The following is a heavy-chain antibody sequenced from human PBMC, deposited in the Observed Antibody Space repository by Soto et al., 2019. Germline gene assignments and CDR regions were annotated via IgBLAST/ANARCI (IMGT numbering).Heavy chain of an antibody. CDR2: VNPNNGDT. D-gene: IGHD3-10*01. V-gene: IGHV1-8*01. Sequence: GASVKVSCKASGYTFSNYDMNWVRQATGQGPEWIGWVNPNNGDTGYAQKFQGRVTLTTVISTTTAYMELTSLRSEDTAIYYCAKVSRKGSAIDFDYWGQGTLVTVSS. J-gene: IGHJ4*02. CDR1: GYTFSNYD. CDR3: AKVSRKGSAIDFDY.